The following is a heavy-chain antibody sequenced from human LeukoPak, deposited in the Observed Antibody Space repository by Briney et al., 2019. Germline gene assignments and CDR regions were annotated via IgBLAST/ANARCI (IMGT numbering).Heavy chain of an antibody. CDR3: AKEGQVSGSYGPTVLDY. CDR1: GFTFSSYS. V-gene: IGHV3-33*06. CDR2: IWYDGSNK. J-gene: IGHJ4*02. Sequence: GGSLRLSCAASGFTFSSYSMNWVRQAPGKGLEWVAVIWYDGSNKYYADSVKGRFTISRDNSKNTLYLQMNSLRAEDTAVYYCAKEGQVSGSYGPTVLDYWGQGTLVTVSS. D-gene: IGHD5-18*01.